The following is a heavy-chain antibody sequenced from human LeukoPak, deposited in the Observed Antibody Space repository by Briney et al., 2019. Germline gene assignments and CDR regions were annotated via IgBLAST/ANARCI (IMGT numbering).Heavy chain of an antibody. D-gene: IGHD3-9*01. CDR3: GKLEPVLRYFDWSLTHFFDY. Sequence: LTGGSLRLSCAASGFTFSSYAMSWVRQAPGKGLEWVSVISGSGGSTYYADSVKGRFTISRDNSKNTLYLQMNSLRAEDTAVYYCGKLEPVLRYFDWSLTHFFDYWGQGTLVTVSS. V-gene: IGHV3-23*01. CDR2: ISGSGGST. CDR1: GFTFSSYA. J-gene: IGHJ4*02.